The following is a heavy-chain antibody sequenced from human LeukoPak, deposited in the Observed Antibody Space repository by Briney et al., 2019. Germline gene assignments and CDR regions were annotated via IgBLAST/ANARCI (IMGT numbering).Heavy chain of an antibody. CDR3: TRDAGSFCDFDY. CDR1: GLSFRNYA. Sequence: GGSLRLSCVASGLSFRNYAIHWVRQAPGKGLEYVSVINTDGRITYYADSVKGRFTISRDNSKNTVYLQMGSPRGEDMAVYYCTRDAGSFCDFDYWGQGALVTVSS. J-gene: IGHJ4*02. D-gene: IGHD1-26*01. V-gene: IGHV3-64*02. CDR2: INTDGRIT.